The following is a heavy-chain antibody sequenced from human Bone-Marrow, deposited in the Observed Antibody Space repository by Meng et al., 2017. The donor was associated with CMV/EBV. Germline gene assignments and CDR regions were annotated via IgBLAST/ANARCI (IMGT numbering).Heavy chain of an antibody. CDR3: AREGDIVVVPAAARYYYYGMDV. CDR1: GYTFTSYA. Sequence: ASVKVSCKASGYTFTSYAMHWVRQAPGQRLEWMGWSNPNSGGTNYAQKFQGRVTMTRDTSISTAYMELSRLRSDDTAVYYCAREGDIVVVPAAARYYYYGMDVWGQGTTVTVSS. CDR2: SNPNSGGT. J-gene: IGHJ6*02. V-gene: IGHV1-2*02. D-gene: IGHD2-2*01.